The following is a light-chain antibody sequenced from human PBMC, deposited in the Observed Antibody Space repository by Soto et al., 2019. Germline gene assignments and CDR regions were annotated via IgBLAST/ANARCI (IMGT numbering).Light chain of an antibody. J-gene: IGLJ1*01. CDR2: DVS. V-gene: IGLV2-14*01. CDR1: SSDVGAYNY. CDR3: SSYASSSTYV. Sequence: QSALTQPASVSGSPGQSITISCTGTSSDVGAYNYVSWYQQHPGKAPKLMIYDVSNRPSRVSNRFSGSKSGNSASLTISGLQAEDEADYYCSSYASSSTYVFGTGTKLTVL.